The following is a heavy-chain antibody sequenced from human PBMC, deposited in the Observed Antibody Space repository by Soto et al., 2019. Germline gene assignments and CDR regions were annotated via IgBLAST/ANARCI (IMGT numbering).Heavy chain of an antibody. CDR1: GGTFSSYA. Sequence: ASVKVSCKASGGTFSSYAISWVRQAPGQGLEWMGGIIPIFGTANYAQKFQGRVTITADESTSTAYMELSSLRSEDTAVYYCARVTNIVVDPNAFDIWGQGTMVTVS. CDR2: IIPIFGTA. J-gene: IGHJ3*02. V-gene: IGHV1-69*13. D-gene: IGHD2-2*01. CDR3: ARVTNIVVDPNAFDI.